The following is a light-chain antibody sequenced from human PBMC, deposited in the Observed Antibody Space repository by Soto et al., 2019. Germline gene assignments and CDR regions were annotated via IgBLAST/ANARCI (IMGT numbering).Light chain of an antibody. CDR1: SSDVGGYNY. CDR3: SSYRAGSTQV. CDR2: DVN. Sequence: QSALTQPASVSGSPGQSITISCTGTSSDVGGYNYVSWYQQHPGKAPKLMIYDVNNRPSGVSSRFSGSKSGNMASLPISGLQAEDEADYYCSSYRAGSTQVFGGGTKLTVL. V-gene: IGLV2-14*01. J-gene: IGLJ2*01.